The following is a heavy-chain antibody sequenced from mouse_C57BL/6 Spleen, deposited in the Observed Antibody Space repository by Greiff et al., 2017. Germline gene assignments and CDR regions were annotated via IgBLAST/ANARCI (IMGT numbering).Heavy chain of an antibody. CDR1: GYTFTDYY. CDR2: IGPGSGST. V-gene: IGHV1-77*01. D-gene: IGHD2-4*01. Sequence: QVQLQQPGAELVKPGASVKISCKASGYTFTDYYINWVKQRPGQGLEWIGKIGPGSGSTYYNEKFKGKATLTADKSSSTAYMQLSSLTSEDYAVYFCATEGNYDFGEGNFDYWGQGTTLTVSS. J-gene: IGHJ2*01. CDR3: ATEGNYDFGEGNFDY.